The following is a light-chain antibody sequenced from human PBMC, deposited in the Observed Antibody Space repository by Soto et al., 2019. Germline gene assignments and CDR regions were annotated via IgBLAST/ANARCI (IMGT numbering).Light chain of an antibody. Sequence: SYELTQPPSVSVAPGKTARITCGGNNIGSKSVHWYQQKPGQAPGLVIYYDTNRPSGIPERFSGSNSGNTATLTNSRVEAGDEADYYCQVWDSSSDHAIFGGGTKLTVL. CDR2: YDT. V-gene: IGLV3-21*04. CDR3: QVWDSSSDHAI. J-gene: IGLJ2*01. CDR1: NIGSKS.